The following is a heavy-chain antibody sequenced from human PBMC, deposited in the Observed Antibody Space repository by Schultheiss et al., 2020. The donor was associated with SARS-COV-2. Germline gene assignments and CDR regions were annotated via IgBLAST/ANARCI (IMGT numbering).Heavy chain of an antibody. CDR3: AKAIQQWLVHWYFDL. J-gene: IGHJ2*01. D-gene: IGHD6-19*01. V-gene: IGHV3-23*01. CDR2: ISGSGGST. CDR1: GFTFSSHG. Sequence: GGSLRLSCAASGFTFSSHGMHWVRQAPGKGLEWVSAISGSGGSTYYADSVKGRFTISRDNSKNTLYLQMNSLRAEDTAVYYCAKAIQQWLVHWYFDLWGRGTLVTVSS.